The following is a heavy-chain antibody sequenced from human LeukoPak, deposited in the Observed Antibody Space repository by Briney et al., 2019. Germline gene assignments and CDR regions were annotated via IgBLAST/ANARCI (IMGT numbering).Heavy chain of an antibody. Sequence: SVPLSLTCAVSGGSISSRNWWSWVRQRPGEGLEWLEEIYHSGSTNYNPSLKSRVTISVDKSKNQFSLKLSSVTAADTAVYYCARDPPPKYCSGGSCYYLLYFDYWGQGTLVTVSS. D-gene: IGHD2-15*01. V-gene: IGHV4-4*02. CDR2: IYHSGST. CDR3: ARDPPPKYCSGGSCYYLLYFDY. CDR1: GGSISSRNW. J-gene: IGHJ4*02.